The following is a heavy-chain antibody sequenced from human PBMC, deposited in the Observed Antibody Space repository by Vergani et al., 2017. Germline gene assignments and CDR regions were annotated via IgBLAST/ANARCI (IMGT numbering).Heavy chain of an antibody. Sequence: EVQLLESGGGLVQPGGSLRLSCAASGFPFSSYAMSWVRQAPGKVLEWVSAISGSGGSTYYADSVKGRFTISRDNSKKTLYLQMNSLRAEDTAVYYCAKDVRDGYKEYYLDYWGQGTLVTVAS. CDR2: ISGSGGST. V-gene: IGHV3-23*01. D-gene: IGHD5-24*01. CDR1: GFPFSSYA. CDR3: AKDVRDGYKEYYLDY. J-gene: IGHJ4*02.